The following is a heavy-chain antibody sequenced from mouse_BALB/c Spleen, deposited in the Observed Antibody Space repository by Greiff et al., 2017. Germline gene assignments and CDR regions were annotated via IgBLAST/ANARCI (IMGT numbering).Heavy chain of an antibody. Sequence: EVQLQQSGAELARPGASVKMSCKASGYTFTSYTMHWVKQRPEQGLEWIGRIDPANGNTKYDPKFQGKATITADTSSNTAYLQLSSLTSEDTAVYYCATYDYDRFAYWGQGTLVTVSA. D-gene: IGHD2-4*01. CDR2: IDPANGNT. CDR1: GYTFTSYT. CDR3: ATYDYDRFAY. J-gene: IGHJ3*01. V-gene: IGHV14-1*02.